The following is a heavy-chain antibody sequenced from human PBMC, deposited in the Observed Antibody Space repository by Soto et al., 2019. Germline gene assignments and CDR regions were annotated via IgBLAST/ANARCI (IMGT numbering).Heavy chain of an antibody. CDR3: ARDGPYYYASRMDV. J-gene: IGHJ6*02. D-gene: IGHD3-10*01. V-gene: IGHV3-7*05. CDR2: IKPDGREK. Sequence: PGGSLRPSFEASGFTFSNYLLSWVRQAPGKGLEWVANIKPDGREKWSVDSVKGRFTISRHDSTNTLFLQMNSLTAEDTAVYYCARDGPYYYASRMDVWGQGT. CDR1: GFTFSNYL.